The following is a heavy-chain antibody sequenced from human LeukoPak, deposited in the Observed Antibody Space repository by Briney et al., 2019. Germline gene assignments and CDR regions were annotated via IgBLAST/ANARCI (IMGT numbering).Heavy chain of an antibody. CDR3: ASRSSIWSGYQDTLYYFDS. V-gene: IGHV4-39*07. J-gene: IGHJ4*02. CDR1: GGSISNTEYY. D-gene: IGHD3-3*01. CDR2: INYGGTT. Sequence: SETLSLTCTVSGGSISNTEYYWSWIRQPPGKELEWIASINYGGTTYYNPSLKSRVAISVDTSKNQFSLKLSSVTAADTAVYYCASRSSIWSGYQDTLYYFDSWGQGTLVTVPS.